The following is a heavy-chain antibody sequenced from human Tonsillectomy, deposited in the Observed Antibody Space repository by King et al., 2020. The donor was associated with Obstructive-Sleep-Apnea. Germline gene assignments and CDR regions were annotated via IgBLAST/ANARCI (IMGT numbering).Heavy chain of an antibody. CDR1: GGSIISYS. Sequence: VQLQESGPGLVKPSETLSLTCTVSGGSIISYSCTWIRQPPGKGLEWIGHVYYSGSTNYKPSLKSRVTISADTSKNQFSLKLSSVTAADTGVYYCARGTGWYGVDVWGQGTTVTVSS. CDR2: VYYSGST. CDR3: ARGTGWYGVDV. D-gene: IGHD6-19*01. J-gene: IGHJ6*02. V-gene: IGHV4-59*01.